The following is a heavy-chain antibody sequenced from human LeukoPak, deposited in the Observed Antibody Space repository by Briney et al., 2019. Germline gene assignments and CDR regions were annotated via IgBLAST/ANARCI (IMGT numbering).Heavy chain of an antibody. Sequence: GGSLRLSCAASGFTFSSYSMNWVRQAPGKGLEWVSSISSSSSYIYYADSVKGRFTISRDNAKNSLYLQMNSLRAEDTAVYYRAREYRTYYYDSSVGAFDIWGQGTMVTVSS. V-gene: IGHV3-21*01. CDR1: GFTFSSYS. J-gene: IGHJ3*02. CDR2: ISSSSSYI. D-gene: IGHD3-22*01. CDR3: AREYRTYYYDSSVGAFDI.